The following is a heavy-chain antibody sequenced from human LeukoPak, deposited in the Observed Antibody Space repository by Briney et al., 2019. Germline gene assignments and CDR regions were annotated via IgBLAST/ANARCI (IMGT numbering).Heavy chain of an antibody. CDR2: IGGSGGST. Sequence: GGSLRLSCAASGFDFGSYSMTWVRQAPGKGLEWVSAIGGSGGSTYYADSVKGRFTISRDNSKNTLYLQMNSLRAEDTAVYYCAKGRTTTVRFLIDYWGQGTLVTVSS. V-gene: IGHV3-23*01. J-gene: IGHJ4*02. D-gene: IGHD4-17*01. CDR3: AKGRTTTVRFLIDY. CDR1: GFDFGSYS.